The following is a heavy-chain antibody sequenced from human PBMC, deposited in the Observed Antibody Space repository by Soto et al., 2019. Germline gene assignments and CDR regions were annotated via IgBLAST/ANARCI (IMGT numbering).Heavy chain of an antibody. Sequence: QVQLVQSGAEVKKPGSSVKVSCKASGGTFSTYSMFWVRQAPGQGLEWMGRIIPILGIANYAQKFQGRVTFTADKSTSTAYMELSSLRSEDTALYYCTIGSWSGEVFDIWGQGTMVTVSS. J-gene: IGHJ3*02. CDR1: GGTFSTYS. CDR2: IIPILGIA. D-gene: IGHD2-21*01. V-gene: IGHV1-69*02. CDR3: TIGSWSGEVFDI.